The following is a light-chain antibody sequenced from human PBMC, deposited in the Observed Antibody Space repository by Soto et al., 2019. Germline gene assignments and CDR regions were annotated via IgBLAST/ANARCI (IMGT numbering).Light chain of an antibody. CDR1: QSISSY. CDR2: AAS. V-gene: IGKV1-39*01. CDR3: QQSYSTSTWT. J-gene: IGKJ1*01. Sequence: DIQMTQSPSSLSASVGDRVTITCRASQSISSYLNWYQQKPGKAPKLLIYAASSLQSGVPSRFSGSGSGTDFTLTISSLQREDSATYYCQQSYSTSTWTFGQGTKVEIK.